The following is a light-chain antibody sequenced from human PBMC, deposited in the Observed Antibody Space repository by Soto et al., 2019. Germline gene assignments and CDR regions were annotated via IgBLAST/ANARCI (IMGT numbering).Light chain of an antibody. Sequence: EIVLTQSPGTLSLSPGERATLSCRASQSVSSSYLAWYQQKPGQAPRLLIYGASSRATGIPDRFSGSGSGTDFTLTISRLEPEDFAVYYWQQYGSVTWTFGQGTKVEIK. CDR3: QQYGSVTWT. J-gene: IGKJ1*01. CDR1: QSVSSSY. V-gene: IGKV3-20*01. CDR2: GAS.